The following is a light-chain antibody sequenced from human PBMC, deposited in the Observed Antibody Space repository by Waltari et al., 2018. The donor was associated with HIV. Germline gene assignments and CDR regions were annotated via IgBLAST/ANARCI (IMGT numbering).Light chain of an antibody. V-gene: IGLV1-40*01. J-gene: IGLJ2*01. CDR1: RSNLGPHA. CDR3: QSSDSTLSGSV. Sequence: QSVLTQPPSVSGAPGQRVTLPRTGSRSNLGPHAVHWYQQLPGTAPRLLIYNTNSRPSGVPDRFSGSKSGTSASLAINGLQAEDEADYYCQSSDSTLSGSVFGGGTKLTVV. CDR2: NTN.